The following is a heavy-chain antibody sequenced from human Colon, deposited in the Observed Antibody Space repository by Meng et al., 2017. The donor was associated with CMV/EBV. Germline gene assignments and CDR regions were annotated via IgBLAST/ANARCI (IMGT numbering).Heavy chain of an antibody. CDR1: GSTSTGFY. D-gene: IGHD3-3*01. J-gene: IGHJ4*02. CDR3: ARDLWSGSSDYFDY. V-gene: IGHV1-2*02. CDR2: INPKSGDT. Sequence: QGQLVQSGAEGKKLVASVKVACKDSGSTSTGFYIQWGRQAPGQGLEWMGWINPKSGDTIYEQKFQGRVTMTRDTSISTVYMDLNSLRSDDTAVYFCARDLWSGSSDYFDYWGQGTLVTVSS.